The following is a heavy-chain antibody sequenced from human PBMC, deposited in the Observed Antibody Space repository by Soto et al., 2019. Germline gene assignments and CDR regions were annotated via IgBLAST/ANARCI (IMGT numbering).Heavy chain of an antibody. CDR2: INAGNGNT. CDR1: GYTFTSYA. D-gene: IGHD1-26*01. J-gene: IGHJ6*02. CDR3: ARAYLVGASSYYYYGMDV. V-gene: IGHV1-3*01. Sequence: QVQLVQSGAEVKKPGASVKVSCKASGYTFTSYAMHWVRQAPGQRLEWMGWINAGNGNTKYSQKFQGRVTITRDTSASTAYMGLSSLRSEDTAVYYCARAYLVGASSYYYYGMDVWGQGTTVTVSS.